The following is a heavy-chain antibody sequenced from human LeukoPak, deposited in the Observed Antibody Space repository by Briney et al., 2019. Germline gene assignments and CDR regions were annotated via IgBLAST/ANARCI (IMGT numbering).Heavy chain of an antibody. D-gene: IGHD3-22*01. Sequence: PSETLSLTCTVSGGSISSSSYYWGWIRQPPGKGLEWIGSIYYSGSTYYNPSLKSRVTISVDTSKNQFSLKVTSVTAADTAVYYCARDRRAGQSGYWFDPWGQGTLVTVSS. CDR2: IYYSGST. CDR1: GGSISSSSYY. CDR3: ARDRRAGQSGYWFDP. V-gene: IGHV4-39*07. J-gene: IGHJ5*02.